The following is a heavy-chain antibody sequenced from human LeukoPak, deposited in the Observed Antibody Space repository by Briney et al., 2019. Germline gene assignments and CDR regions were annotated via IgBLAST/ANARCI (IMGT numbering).Heavy chain of an antibody. D-gene: IGHD2-2*01. CDR3: VTYASNH. J-gene: IGHJ5*02. CDR1: GFTFYNYA. CDR2: ISGPGDGT. V-gene: IGHV3-23*01. Sequence: GGYLRLSCAASGFTFYNYAMSWVRQAPGKGLEWVSAISGPGDGTYYADSVKGRFTISRDNSKITLYLEMNSLRVEDSAVYYCVTYASNHWGQGALVTVSS.